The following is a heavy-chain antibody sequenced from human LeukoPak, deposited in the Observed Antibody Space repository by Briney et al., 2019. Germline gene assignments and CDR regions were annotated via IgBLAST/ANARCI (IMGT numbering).Heavy chain of an antibody. CDR2: IIPIFGTA. V-gene: IGHV1-69*13. CDR1: GGTFSSYA. Sequence: GASVKVSCKASGGTFSSYAISWVRQAPGQGLEWMGGIIPIFGTANYAQKFQGRVTITADESTSTAYMELSSLRSEDMAVYYCAIGAYCGGDCSIDGDYWGREPWSPSPQ. CDR3: AIGAYCGGDCSIDGDY. J-gene: IGHJ4*02. D-gene: IGHD2-21*02.